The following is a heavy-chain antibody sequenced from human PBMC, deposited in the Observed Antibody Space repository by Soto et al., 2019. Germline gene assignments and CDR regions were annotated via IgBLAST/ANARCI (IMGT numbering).Heavy chain of an antibody. Sequence: EVQLVESGGGLVQPGGSLRLSCAASGFTFSSYWMTWVRQAPGKGLEWVANIKQAGSEQYYVDSVKGRFTISRDNAKNALYLQMNSLRAEDTAVYYCATHPYSSGWYCWGQGTLVTVSS. CDR2: IKQAGSEQ. V-gene: IGHV3-7*02. D-gene: IGHD6-13*01. J-gene: IGHJ4*02. CDR1: GFTFSSYW. CDR3: ATHPYSSGWYC.